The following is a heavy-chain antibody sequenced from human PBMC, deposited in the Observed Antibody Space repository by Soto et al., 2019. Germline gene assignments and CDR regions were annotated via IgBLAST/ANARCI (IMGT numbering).Heavy chain of an antibody. CDR1: GYTFINYP. Sequence: QVQLVQSGAEVKKPGASVKVSCKASGYTFINYPMHWVRQAPGQTLEWMGWINAGDDSTNYSQKFQGRVTITRETSVITVNMERNRLRSEDTAVYYGARDAFTILRGVIPYFDSWGQGTQVIVSS. D-gene: IGHD3-10*01. CDR2: INAGDDST. V-gene: IGHV1-3*01. CDR3: ARDAFTILRGVIPYFDS. J-gene: IGHJ4*02.